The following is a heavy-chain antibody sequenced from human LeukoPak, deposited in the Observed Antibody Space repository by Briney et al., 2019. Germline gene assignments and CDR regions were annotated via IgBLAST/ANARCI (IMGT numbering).Heavy chain of an antibody. CDR1: GFTFSSYG. V-gene: IGHV3-30*18. Sequence: GGSLRLSCAASGFTFSSYGMHWVRRAPGKGLEWVAVISYDGSNKYYADSVKGRFTISRDNSKNTLYLQMNSLRAEDTAVYYCAKSVGYGTNYYYYGMDVWGQGTTVTVSS. J-gene: IGHJ6*02. D-gene: IGHD4/OR15-4a*01. CDR3: AKSVGYGTNYYYYGMDV. CDR2: ISYDGSNK.